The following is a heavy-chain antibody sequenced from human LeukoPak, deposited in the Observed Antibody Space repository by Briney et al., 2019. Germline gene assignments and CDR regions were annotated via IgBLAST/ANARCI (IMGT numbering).Heavy chain of an antibody. Sequence: ASVKVSCKASGYTFTSYGISWVRQAPGQGLEWMGWISAYNGNTNYAQKLQGRVTMTTDTSTSTAYMELRSLRSDDTAVYYCAREVGSYGSEYFDLWGRGTLVTVSS. J-gene: IGHJ2*01. CDR3: AREVGSYGSEYFDL. V-gene: IGHV1-18*01. D-gene: IGHD3-10*01. CDR1: GYTFTSYG. CDR2: ISAYNGNT.